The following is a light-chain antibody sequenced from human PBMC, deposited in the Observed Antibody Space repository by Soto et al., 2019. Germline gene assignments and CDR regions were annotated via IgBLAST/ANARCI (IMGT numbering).Light chain of an antibody. CDR3: SSYTTTSTLVV. CDR1: GSDVGGYKY. CDR2: EVD. J-gene: IGLJ2*01. V-gene: IGLV2-14*01. Sequence: QSVLTQPASVSGSPGQSITISCTGTGSDVGGYKYVSWYQQYPGKAPKLMIYEVDNRPSGVSNRFSASKSGNTASLTISGLQAEDEADYYCSSYTTTSTLVVFGGGTKVTVL.